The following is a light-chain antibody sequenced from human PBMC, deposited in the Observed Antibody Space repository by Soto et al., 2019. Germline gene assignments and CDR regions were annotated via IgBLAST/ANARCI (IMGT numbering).Light chain of an antibody. Sequence: IQMTQSPSSLSASVGDRVTITCRASQSISSYLNWYQQKPGKAPKLLIYAASSLQSGVPSRFSGSGSGTDFTLTISSLQPEDFATYYCQQSYSTPPTFAQGPKVDIK. CDR2: AAS. CDR1: QSISSY. J-gene: IGKJ1*01. V-gene: IGKV1-39*01. CDR3: QQSYSTPPT.